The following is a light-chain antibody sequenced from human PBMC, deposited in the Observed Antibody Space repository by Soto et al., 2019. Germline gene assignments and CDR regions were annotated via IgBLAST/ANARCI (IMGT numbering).Light chain of an antibody. Sequence: DIQMTQSPSTLSASVGDRVTITCWASQSISNWLAWYQQKPGKAPNLLIYKASSLESGVPSRFSGSGSGTEFTLTISSLQTDDFATYYCQQYNTYPPTFGGGTKVEIK. CDR1: QSISNW. CDR3: QQYNTYPPT. V-gene: IGKV1-5*03. J-gene: IGKJ4*01. CDR2: KAS.